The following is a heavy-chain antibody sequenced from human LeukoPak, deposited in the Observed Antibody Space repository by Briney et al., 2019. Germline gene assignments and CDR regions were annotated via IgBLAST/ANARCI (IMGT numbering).Heavy chain of an antibody. CDR3: ARGSGSYSHLDY. V-gene: IGHV3-72*01. D-gene: IGHD1-26*01. CDR2: IRSKANTYTT. Sequence: GGSLRLSCADSGFTFSDHYMDWVRQAPGKGLECVGRIRSKANTYTTEYAASVKGRFTISRDDSKNSLYLQMNSLKTEDTAVYYCARGSGSYSHLDYWGQGTLVTVSS. CDR1: GFTFSDHY. J-gene: IGHJ4*02.